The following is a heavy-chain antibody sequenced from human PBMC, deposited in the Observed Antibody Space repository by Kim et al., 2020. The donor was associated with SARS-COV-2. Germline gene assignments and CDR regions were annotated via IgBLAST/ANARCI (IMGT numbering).Heavy chain of an antibody. J-gene: IGHJ4*02. D-gene: IGHD3-10*01. CDR1: GFTFSSYS. CDR3: AKNLKRGNMLADFDY. V-gene: IGHV3-21*01. Sequence: GGSLRLSCTASGFTFSSYSMNWVRQAPGKGLEWVSSISSLSSYIYYADSVKGRFTISRDNAKNSLYLHMNSLRVEDTAVYYCAKNLKRGNMLADFDYWGQGTLVTVSS. CDR2: ISSLSSYI.